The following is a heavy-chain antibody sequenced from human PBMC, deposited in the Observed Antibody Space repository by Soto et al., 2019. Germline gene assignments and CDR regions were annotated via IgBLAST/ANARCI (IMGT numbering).Heavy chain of an antibody. CDR1: GFTVSTYG. Sequence: QVRLVESGGGVVQPGRSLRLSCAVSGFTVSTYGMHWVRQAPGKGLEGVAVISRDGGTKYYADSVKGRFTISRDNSRNTLFLEMNSLRGDDMAVYYCPGEVASGYWGQGTLVTVSS. D-gene: IGHD2-21*01. CDR3: PGEVASGY. CDR2: ISRDGGTK. J-gene: IGHJ4*02. V-gene: IGHV3-30*03.